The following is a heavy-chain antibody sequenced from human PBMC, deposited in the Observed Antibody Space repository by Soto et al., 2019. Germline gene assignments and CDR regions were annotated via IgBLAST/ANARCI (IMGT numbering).Heavy chain of an antibody. CDR3: AKDLLLALYCSGGSCYSGLGY. CDR1: GFTFSSYG. CDR2: ISYDGSNK. V-gene: IGHV3-30*18. J-gene: IGHJ4*02. Sequence: GGSLRLSCAASGFTFSSYGMHWVRQAPGKGLEWVAVISYDGSNKYYADSVKGRFTISRDNSKNTLYLQMNSLRAEDTAVYYCAKDLLLALYCSGGSCYSGLGYWGQGTLVTVSS. D-gene: IGHD2-15*01.